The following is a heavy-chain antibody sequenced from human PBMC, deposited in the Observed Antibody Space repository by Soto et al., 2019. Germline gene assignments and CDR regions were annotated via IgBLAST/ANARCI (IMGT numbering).Heavy chain of an antibody. CDR2: ISPRDGTT. V-gene: IGHV1-46*01. Sequence: QVQLVQSGAEVKKSGASVKVSCKSSGYTFISYAMYWVRQAPGQGLEWMGIISPRDGTTTYALNFKGRITVTRDASTSTVYMEVSNLRSEDTAVYYCARGGGTLDYWGQGTLVTVSS. CDR1: GYTFISYA. CDR3: ARGGGTLDY. J-gene: IGHJ4*02.